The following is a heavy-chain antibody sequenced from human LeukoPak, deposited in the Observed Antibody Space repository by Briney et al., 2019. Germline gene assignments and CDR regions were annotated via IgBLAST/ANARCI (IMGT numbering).Heavy chain of an antibody. J-gene: IGHJ4*02. D-gene: IGHD6-19*01. CDR3: ARDLGSGWYYFDD. Sequence: PSETLSLTCTVSGGSISSSSYYWGWIRQPPGKGLEWIGSIYYSGSTYYNPSLKSRVTISVDTSKNQFSLKLSSVTAADTAVYYCARDLGSGWYYFDDWGQGTLVTVYS. V-gene: IGHV4-39*07. CDR1: GGSISSSSYY. CDR2: IYYSGST.